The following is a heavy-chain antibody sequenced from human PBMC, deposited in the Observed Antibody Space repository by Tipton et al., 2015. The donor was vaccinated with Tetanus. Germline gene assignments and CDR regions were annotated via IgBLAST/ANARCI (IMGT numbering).Heavy chain of an antibody. D-gene: IGHD1-26*01. J-gene: IGHJ6*02. Sequence: TLSLTCTVSGGSPNTFYWNWIRQPAGKGLEWIGRVYSSGSTNYNPSLKSRVTMSIDTSKNQISLELTSMTAADTAIYYCARDFRERTGTYFSYYYTMDVWGQGTTVTVSS. CDR3: ARDFRERTGTYFSYYYTMDV. CDR1: GGSPNTFY. V-gene: IGHV4-4*07. CDR2: VYSSGST.